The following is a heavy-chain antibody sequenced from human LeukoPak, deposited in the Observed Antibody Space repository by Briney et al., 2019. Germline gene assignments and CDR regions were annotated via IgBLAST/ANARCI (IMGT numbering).Heavy chain of an antibody. D-gene: IGHD6-19*01. CDR3: ARVAGDVFDP. CDR1: GYTFTSYG. V-gene: IGHV1-18*01. CDR2: ISAYNGNT. J-gene: IGHJ5*02. Sequence: ASVKVSCTASGYTFTSYGISWGRQAPGPGLECMGWISAYNGNTNYAQKLQGRVTMTTDTSTSTAYMELRSLRSDDTAVYYCARVAGDVFDPWGQGTLVTVSS.